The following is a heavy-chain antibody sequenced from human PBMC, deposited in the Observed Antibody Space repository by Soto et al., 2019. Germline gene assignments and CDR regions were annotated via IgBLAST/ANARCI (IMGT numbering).Heavy chain of an antibody. CDR3: TTDIAATFGFDY. J-gene: IGHJ4*02. V-gene: IGHV3-15*07. CDR2: IKSKTDGGTT. Sequence: PGGSLRLSCAASGFHFGNAWMNWVRQAPGKGLEWVGRIKSKTDGGTTDYAAPVKGRFTISRDDSKNTLYLQMNSLKTEDTAVYYCTTDIAATFGFDYWGQGTLVTVSS. D-gene: IGHD6-13*01. CDR1: GFHFGNAW.